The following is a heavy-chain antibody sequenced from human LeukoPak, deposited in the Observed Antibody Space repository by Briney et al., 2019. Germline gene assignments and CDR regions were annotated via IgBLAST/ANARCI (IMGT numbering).Heavy chain of an antibody. CDR3: AREYSYGQGDY. CDR1: GFTFSSYG. J-gene: IGHJ4*02. D-gene: IGHD5-18*01. Sequence: GGSLRLSCAASGFTFSSYGMSWVRQAPGKGLEWVSAIGGRDGSTYYADSVKGRFTISRDNAKSSLYLQMNSLRAEDTAVYYCAREYSYGQGDYWGQGTLVTVSS. CDR2: IGGRDGST. V-gene: IGHV3-23*01.